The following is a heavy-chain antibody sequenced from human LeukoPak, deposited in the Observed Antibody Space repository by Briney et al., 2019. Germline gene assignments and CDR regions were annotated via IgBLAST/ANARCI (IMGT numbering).Heavy chain of an antibody. J-gene: IGHJ4*02. CDR1: GGSFSGYY. V-gene: IGHV4-34*01. Sequence: SETLSLTCAVYGGSFSGYYWSWIRQPPGKGLEWMGEINHSGSTNYNPSLKSRVTISLDTSKNQFSLKLSSVTAADTAVYYCARGQPEGLDLAQYYFDYWGQGTLVTVSS. CDR3: ARGQPEGLDLAQYYFDY. CDR2: INHSGST. D-gene: IGHD3/OR15-3a*01.